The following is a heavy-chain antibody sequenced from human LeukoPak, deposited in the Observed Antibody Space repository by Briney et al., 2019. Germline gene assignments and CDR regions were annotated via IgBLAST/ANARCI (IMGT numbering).Heavy chain of an antibody. Sequence: GGSLRLSCVASGFTFSSHAMSWVRQAPGKGLEWVSSINGGGDSTNYADSVKGRFTISRDNSQNTLYLQMNSLRAEDTAVYYCAKASELGRGYFHYWGQGTLVTVSS. V-gene: IGHV3-23*01. D-gene: IGHD7-27*01. J-gene: IGHJ4*02. CDR1: GFTFSSHA. CDR3: AKASELGRGYFHY. CDR2: INGGGDST.